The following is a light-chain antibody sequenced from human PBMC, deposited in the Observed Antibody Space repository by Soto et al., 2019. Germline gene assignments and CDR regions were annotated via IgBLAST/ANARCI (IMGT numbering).Light chain of an antibody. Sequence: IVLTQSPATISVAAGERASLSCSTSQSVSSSYLPWYQQKPGQAPRLRIYGASSRATGIPDRFSGSGSGTDFTLTISRLEPEDFAVYYCQQYGSSPPTFGQGTKVDIK. CDR1: QSVSSSY. CDR2: GAS. V-gene: IGKV3-20*01. CDR3: QQYGSSPPT. J-gene: IGKJ1*01.